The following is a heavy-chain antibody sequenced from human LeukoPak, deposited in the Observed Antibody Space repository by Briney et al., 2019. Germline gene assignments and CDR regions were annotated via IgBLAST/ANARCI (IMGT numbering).Heavy chain of an antibody. CDR3: ARRSYYRTDPFDF. Sequence: PSETLSLTCTVSRASISSGSYYWNWIRHHPGRGLEWIVDIHHSGTTYYNPSLKSRVTISVYTSENQISLNLTSVTAADTAVYYCARRSYYRTDPFDFWGQGTLVTVSP. J-gene: IGHJ4*02. D-gene: IGHD4-11*01. CDR2: IHHSGTT. CDR1: RASISSGSYY. V-gene: IGHV4-31*03.